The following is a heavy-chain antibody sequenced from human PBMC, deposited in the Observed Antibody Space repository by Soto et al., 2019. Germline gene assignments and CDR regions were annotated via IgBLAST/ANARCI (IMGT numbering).Heavy chain of an antibody. CDR2: ISAYNGNR. CDR3: TTPKNAISIESHSNCVDA. CDR1: GYTFTNYG. D-gene: IGHD3-3*01. J-gene: IGHJ5*02. V-gene: IGHV1-18*01. Sequence: ASVKVSCKASGYTFTNYGLTWVRQAPGQGPEWVGWISAYNGNRHYAQKLQGRVAMTTDTSTSTAYMELRSLSSDDTAVYYCTTPKNAISIESHSNCVDAGGGGTPGAVSS.